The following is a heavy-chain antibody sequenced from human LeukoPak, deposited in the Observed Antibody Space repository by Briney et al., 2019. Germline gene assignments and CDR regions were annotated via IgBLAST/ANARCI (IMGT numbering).Heavy chain of an antibody. CDR1: GGSISSSSYY. D-gene: IGHD4-23*01. CDR2: IYYSGST. V-gene: IGHV4-39*01. Sequence: SETLSLTCTVSGGSISSSSYYWGWIRQPPGKGLEWIGSIYYSGSTYYNPSLKSRVTISVDTSKNRFSLKLSSVTAADTAVYYCARYGGTLDYWGQGTLVTVSS. CDR3: ARYGGTLDY. J-gene: IGHJ4*02.